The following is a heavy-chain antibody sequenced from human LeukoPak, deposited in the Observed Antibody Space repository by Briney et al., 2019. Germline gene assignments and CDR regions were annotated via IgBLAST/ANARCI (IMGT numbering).Heavy chain of an antibody. D-gene: IGHD4/OR15-4a*01. CDR2: IYSDNT. Sequence: GGSLRLSCTVSGFTVSTNSMSWVRQAPGKGLEWVSFIYSDNTHYSDSVKGRFTISRDNSKNTLYLQMNSLRAEDTAVYYCARRAGAYSHPYDYWGQGTLVSVSS. J-gene: IGHJ4*02. CDR3: ARRAGAYSHPYDY. CDR1: GFTVSTNS. V-gene: IGHV3-53*01.